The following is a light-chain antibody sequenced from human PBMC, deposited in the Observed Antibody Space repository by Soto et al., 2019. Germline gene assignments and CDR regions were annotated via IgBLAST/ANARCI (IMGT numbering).Light chain of an antibody. V-gene: IGKV3D-20*02. CDR2: GAS. CDR3: QQHTNWPLT. CDR1: QSVRSTH. J-gene: IGKJ4*01. Sequence: VSTQSPGTLSLSTGERATLSCRASQSVRSTHLAWYQLKPGQAPRLFIYGASSRATGIPARFSGSGSGADFTLTISSLEPEDFALYYCQQHTNWPLTFGGGTKVDIK.